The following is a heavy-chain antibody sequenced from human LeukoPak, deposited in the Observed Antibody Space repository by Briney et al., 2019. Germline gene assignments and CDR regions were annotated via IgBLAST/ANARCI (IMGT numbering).Heavy chain of an antibody. J-gene: IGHJ4*02. CDR2: ISAYNGNT. V-gene: IGHV1-18*01. CDR3: ARDYRSYYDFWSGYIFDY. Sequence: ASVKVSCKASGYTFTSYGISWVRQAPGQGLEWMGWISAYNGNTNYAQKLQGRVTMTTDTSTSTAYMELRSLRSDDTAVYYCARDYRSYYDFWSGYIFDYWGQGTLVTVSS. D-gene: IGHD3-3*01. CDR1: GYTFTSYG.